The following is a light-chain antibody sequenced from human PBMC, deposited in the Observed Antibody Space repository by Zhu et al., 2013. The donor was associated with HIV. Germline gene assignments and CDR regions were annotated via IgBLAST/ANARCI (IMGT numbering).Light chain of an antibody. J-gene: IGLJ2*01. CDR3: SSYTSGSTVV. CDR1: SSDVGPYNR. V-gene: IGLV2-18*02. CDR2: EVS. Sequence: QSALTQPPSVSGSPGQSVTISCTGSSSDVGPYNRVSWYQQPPGTAPKLMIYEVSNRPSGVPDRFSGSKSGNTASLTISGLQAEDEADYYCSSYTSGSTVVFGGGTKVTVL.